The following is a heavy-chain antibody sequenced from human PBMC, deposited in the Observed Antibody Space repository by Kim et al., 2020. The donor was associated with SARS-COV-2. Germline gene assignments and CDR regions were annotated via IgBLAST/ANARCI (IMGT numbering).Heavy chain of an antibody. CDR2: IYPGDSDT. CDR3: ARHSYDFWSGYPTNYGMDV. J-gene: IGHJ6*02. V-gene: IGHV5-51*07. CDR1: GYSFTSYW. D-gene: IGHD3-3*01. Sequence: GESLKISCKGSGYSFTSYWIGWVHQMPGKGLEWMGIIYPGDSDTRYSPSFQGQVTISADKSISTAYLQWSSLKASDTAMYYCARHSYDFWSGYPTNYGMDVWGQGTTVTVSS.